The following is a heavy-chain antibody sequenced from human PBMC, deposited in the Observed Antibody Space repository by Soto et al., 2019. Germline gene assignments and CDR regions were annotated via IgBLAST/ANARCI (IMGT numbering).Heavy chain of an antibody. D-gene: IGHD6-13*01. CDR3: ARDPSIAAAVDYYFDY. CDR2: INPSGGST. Sequence: ASVKVSCKASGYTFTSYYMHWVRQAPGQGLEWMGIINPSGGSTSYAQKFQGRVTMTRDTSTSTVYMELSSLRSEDTAVYYCARDPSIAAAVDYYFDYWGQGTLVTVS. CDR1: GYTFTSYY. V-gene: IGHV1-46*01. J-gene: IGHJ4*02.